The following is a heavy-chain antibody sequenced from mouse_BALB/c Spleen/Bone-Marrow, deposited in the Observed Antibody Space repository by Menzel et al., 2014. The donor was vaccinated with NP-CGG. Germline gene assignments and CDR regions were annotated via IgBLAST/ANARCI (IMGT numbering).Heavy chain of an antibody. CDR2: IWGGGST. CDR1: GFSLTDYG. J-gene: IGHJ2*01. V-gene: IGHV2-6-5*01. Sequence: QVQLQQSGPGLVAPSQSLSITCTVSGFSLTDYGVSWIRQSPGKGLEWLGVIWGGGSTYYNSGLKTRLRISKDNSKSQVLLKMNSLQTDDTAMYYCAKHFLPTAPYYCEYWGQGTTLTVSS. CDR3: AKHFLPTAPYYCEY. D-gene: IGHD1-2*01.